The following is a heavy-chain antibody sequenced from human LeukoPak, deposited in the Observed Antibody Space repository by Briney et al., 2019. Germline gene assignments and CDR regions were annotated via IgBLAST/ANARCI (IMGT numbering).Heavy chain of an antibody. CDR3: ARVKIVVVPYDAFDI. J-gene: IGHJ3*02. CDR1: GYTFTGYY. D-gene: IGHD3-22*01. Sequence: ASVKVSCKASGYTFTGYYMHWVRQAPGQGLEWMGWINPNSGGTNYAQKFQGRVTMTRDKSISTAYMELSRLRSDDTAVYYCARVKIVVVPYDAFDIWGQGTMVTVSS. V-gene: IGHV1-2*02. CDR2: INPNSGGT.